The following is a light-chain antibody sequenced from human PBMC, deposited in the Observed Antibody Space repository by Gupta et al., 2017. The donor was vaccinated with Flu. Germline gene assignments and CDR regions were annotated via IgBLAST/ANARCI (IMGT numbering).Light chain of an antibody. CDR3: SSYTSSSPWV. CDR2: EVS. J-gene: IGLJ3*02. V-gene: IGLV2-14*01. Sequence: QSALTQPASVSGSPGPSLPISCTGTSSDVGGYNYVSCYQQHPSKAPKLMIYEVSNRPAGVSNRSSGSKSGNTASLTIAGLQAEDEADYYCSSYTSSSPWVFGGGTKLTVL. CDR1: SSDVGGYNY.